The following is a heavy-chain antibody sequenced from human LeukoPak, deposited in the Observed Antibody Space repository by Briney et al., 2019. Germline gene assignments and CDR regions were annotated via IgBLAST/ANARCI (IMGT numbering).Heavy chain of an antibody. D-gene: IGHD1-26*01. CDR2: ISSSGNNI. CDR1: GFTFSSYE. V-gene: IGHV3-48*03. Sequence: PGGSLRLSCAASGFTFSSYEMNWVRPAPGKGLEWVSYISSSGNNIYYADSVKGRFTTSRDNAKNSLFLQMNSLRAEDTGLYYCAGAGSYFDYWGQGTLVTVSS. CDR3: AGAGSYFDY. J-gene: IGHJ4*02.